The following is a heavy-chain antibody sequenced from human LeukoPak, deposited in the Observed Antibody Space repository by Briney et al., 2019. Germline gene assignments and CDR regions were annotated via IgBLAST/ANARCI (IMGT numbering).Heavy chain of an antibody. V-gene: IGHV1-8*01. CDR1: GYTFTSYD. J-gene: IGHJ4*02. Sequence: ASVKVSCKASGYTFTSYDINWVRQATGQGLEWMGWMNPNSGNTGYVQKFQGRVTMTRNTSISTAYMELSSLRSEDTAVYYCARGSSNSGSYWGSGYWGQGTLVTVSS. CDR2: MNPNSGNT. CDR3: ARGSSNSGSYWGSGY. D-gene: IGHD1-26*01.